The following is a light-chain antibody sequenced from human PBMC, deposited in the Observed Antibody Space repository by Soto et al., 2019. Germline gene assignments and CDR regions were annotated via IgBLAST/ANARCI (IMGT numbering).Light chain of an antibody. CDR1: QSVSSN. CDR2: GAS. CDR3: QHYNNWPTWT. J-gene: IGKJ1*01. Sequence: EIVMTQSPATLSVSPGERATLSCRASQSVSSNSAWYQQKPGQAPRLLIYGASTRATGIPARFSGSGSGTEFTLTISSLQSEDFALYYCQHYNNWPTWTFGQGTKVEIK. V-gene: IGKV3-15*01.